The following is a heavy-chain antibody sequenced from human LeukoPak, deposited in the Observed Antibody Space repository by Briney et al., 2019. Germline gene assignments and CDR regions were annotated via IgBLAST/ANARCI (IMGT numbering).Heavy chain of an antibody. CDR2: INHSGTT. CDR3: AGTQEYRYDVGKYYFDY. CDR1: GGSFSGYY. Sequence: SETLSLTCAVYGGSFSGYYWSWIRQPPGKGLAWIGEINHSGTTNYNPSLKSRVTISIDTYRNQFSLKLSSVTAADTAVYYCAGTQEYRYDVGKYYFDYWGQGTLVTVSS. J-gene: IGHJ4*02. D-gene: IGHD2/OR15-2a*01. V-gene: IGHV4-34*01.